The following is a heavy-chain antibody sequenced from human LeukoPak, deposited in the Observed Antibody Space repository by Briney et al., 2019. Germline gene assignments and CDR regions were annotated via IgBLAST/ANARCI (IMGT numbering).Heavy chain of an antibody. CDR1: GGSISSYY. J-gene: IGHJ5*02. D-gene: IGHD3-10*01. V-gene: IGHV4-59*01. Sequence: SETLSLTCTVSGGSISSYYWSWIRQPPGKGLEWIGYIYYSGSTNYNPSLKSRVTISVDTSKNQFSLKLSPVTAADTAVYYCARGDLWFGELSRFDPWGQGTLVTVSS. CDR3: ARGDLWFGELSRFDP. CDR2: IYYSGST.